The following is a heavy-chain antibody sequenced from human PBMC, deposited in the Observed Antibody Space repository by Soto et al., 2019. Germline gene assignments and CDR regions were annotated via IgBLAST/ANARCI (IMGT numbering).Heavy chain of an antibody. Sequence: SETLSLTCTVSGGSISSYYWSWIRQPPGKGLEWIGYIYYSGSTNYNPSLKSRVTISVDTSKNQFSLKLSSGTAADTAVYYCARAATMYYYYYGMDVWGQGTTVTVSS. J-gene: IGHJ6*02. CDR1: GGSISSYY. V-gene: IGHV4-59*01. CDR3: ARAATMYYYYYGMDV. CDR2: IYYSGST. D-gene: IGHD6-25*01.